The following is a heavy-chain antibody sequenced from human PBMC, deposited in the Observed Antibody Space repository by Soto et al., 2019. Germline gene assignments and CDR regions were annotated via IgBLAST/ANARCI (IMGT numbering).Heavy chain of an antibody. V-gene: IGHV1-8*01. CDR2: MDPISGNT. CDR3: ARRSGDYTSNDY. D-gene: IGHD4-17*01. Sequence: QVQLVQSGAEVKKPGASVKVSCRASGYTFASYDINWVRQATGQGLEWMGWMDPISGNTGSAQKFQGRVTMTRSTSISTAYMELSSLTSEDTAVYYCARRSGDYTSNDYWGQGTLVTVSS. J-gene: IGHJ4*02. CDR1: GYTFASYD.